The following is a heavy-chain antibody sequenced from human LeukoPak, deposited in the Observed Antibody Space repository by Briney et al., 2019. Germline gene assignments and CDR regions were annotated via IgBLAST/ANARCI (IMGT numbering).Heavy chain of an antibody. CDR1: GFTFSSYW. J-gene: IGHJ4*02. V-gene: IGHV3-7*03. Sequence: GGSLRLSCAASGFTFSSYWMTWVRQAPGKGLEWVTNIRQDGGDKHYVDSVKGRFTVSRDNSKNMVFLQMNSLRAEDTAIYYCAKDDAYLQYDDWGQGTLVTVSS. CDR3: AKDDAYLQYDD. CDR2: IRQDGGDK. D-gene: IGHD5-24*01.